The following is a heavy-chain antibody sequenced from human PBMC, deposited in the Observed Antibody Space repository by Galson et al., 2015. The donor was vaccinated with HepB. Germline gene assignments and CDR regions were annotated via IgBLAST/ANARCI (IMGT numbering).Heavy chain of an antibody. CDR2: ISSSSTTI. CDR1: GFTFSTYS. Sequence: SLRLSCAASGFTFSTYSMNWVRQAPGKGLEWVSYISSSSTTIYYADSVKGRFTISRDNAKNSLYLQMNNLRAEDTALYYCAREGAARVFDYWGQGTLVTVSS. CDR3: AREGAARVFDY. D-gene: IGHD6-6*01. V-gene: IGHV3-48*01. J-gene: IGHJ4*02.